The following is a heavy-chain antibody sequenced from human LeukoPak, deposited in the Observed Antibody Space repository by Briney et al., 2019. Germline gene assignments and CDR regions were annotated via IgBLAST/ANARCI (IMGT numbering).Heavy chain of an antibody. V-gene: IGHV3-23*01. D-gene: IGHD3-10*01. CDR2: ISGSGGST. Sequence: GGFLRLSCAASGFTFSSYAMSWVRQAPGKGLEWVSAISGSGGSTYYADSVKGRFTISRDNAKNSLYLQMNSLRVEDTAVYYCAKLAKYFYGSETYYFFEHWGQGTPVTASS. CDR1: GFTFSSYA. CDR3: AKLAKYFYGSETYYFFEH. J-gene: IGHJ4*02.